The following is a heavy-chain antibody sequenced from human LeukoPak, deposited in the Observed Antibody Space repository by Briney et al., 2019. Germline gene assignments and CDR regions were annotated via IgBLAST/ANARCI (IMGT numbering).Heavy chain of an antibody. CDR2: IHYSGST. CDR1: GGSISSYY. Sequence: SETLSLTCTVSGGSISSYYWSWIRQPPGKGLEWIGYIHYSGSTNYNRSLKSRVTISIDTSKNQFSLKLTSVTAADTAGYYCARDYYDGSGYYGFDYWGQGTLVTVSS. D-gene: IGHD3-22*01. V-gene: IGHV4-59*01. J-gene: IGHJ4*02. CDR3: ARDYYDGSGYYGFDY.